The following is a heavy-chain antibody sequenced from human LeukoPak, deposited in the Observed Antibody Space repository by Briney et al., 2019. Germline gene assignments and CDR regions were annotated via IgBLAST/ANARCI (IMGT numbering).Heavy chain of an antibody. J-gene: IGHJ4*02. CDR3: ARGALGYSSASGFDY. V-gene: IGHV4-59*01. D-gene: IGHD6-25*01. Sequence: PSETLSLTRTVSGVSFSYYYWNWIRQPPGKGLEWISYIYYSGSTIYNPSLKSRVTMSVDMSKNQFSLKLSSVTAADTAVYFCARGALGYSSASGFDYWGQETLVTVSS. CDR1: GVSFSYYY. CDR2: IYYSGST.